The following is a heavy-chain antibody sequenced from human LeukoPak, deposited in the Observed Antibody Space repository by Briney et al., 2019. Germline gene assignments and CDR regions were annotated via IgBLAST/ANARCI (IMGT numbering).Heavy chain of an antibody. V-gene: IGHV3-30*02. CDR3: AKRRDVAAGGSGAFDY. CDR1: GFTFSSYG. J-gene: IGHJ4*02. Sequence: GGSLRLSCAASGFTFSSYGMHWVRQAPGKGLEWVAFIRYDGSSQRYPDSVKGRFTISRDNSKNTVYLQMNSPRAEDTAVYYCAKRRDVAAGGSGAFDYWGQGSLVTVSS. D-gene: IGHD6-13*01. CDR2: IRYDGSSQ.